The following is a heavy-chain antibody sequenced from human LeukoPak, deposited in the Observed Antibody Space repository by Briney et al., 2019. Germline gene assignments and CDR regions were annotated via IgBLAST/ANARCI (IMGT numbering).Heavy chain of an antibody. V-gene: IGHV3-30*19. J-gene: IGHJ5*02. D-gene: IGHD6-19*01. CDR2: ISIDGSQK. CDR1: GFTFSSYG. Sequence: GGSLRLSCAASGFTFSSYGMHWVRQAPGKGLEWVTVISIDGSQKYYADSVKGRFSISRDNSKNTLYLQMNGLRVDDTAVYYCARAYNSGWSLPFDPWGQGTLVTVSS. CDR3: ARAYNSGWSLPFDP.